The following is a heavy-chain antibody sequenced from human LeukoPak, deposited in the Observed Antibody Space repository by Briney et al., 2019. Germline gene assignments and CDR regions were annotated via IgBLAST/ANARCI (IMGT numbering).Heavy chain of an antibody. Sequence: PSETLSLTRTVSGGSISSYYWSWIRQPAGKGLEWIGRIYTSGSTNYNPSLKSRVTMSVDTSKNQFSLKLSSVTAADTAVYYCARGIYDFWSGYLNWFDPWGQGTLVTVSS. CDR1: GGSISSYY. J-gene: IGHJ5*02. D-gene: IGHD3-3*01. CDR2: IYTSGST. V-gene: IGHV4-4*07. CDR3: ARGIYDFWSGYLNWFDP.